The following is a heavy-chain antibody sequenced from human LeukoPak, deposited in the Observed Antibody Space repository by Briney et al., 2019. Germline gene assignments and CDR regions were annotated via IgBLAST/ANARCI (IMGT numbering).Heavy chain of an antibody. D-gene: IGHD3-16*02. Sequence: SVKVSCKASGYTFTSYGISWVRQAPGQGLEWMGWMNPNSGNTGYAQKFQGRVTITRNTSISTAYMELSSLRSEDTAVYYCARKLASYYDYVWGSYRDHAFDIWGQGTMVTVSS. J-gene: IGHJ3*02. CDR1: GYTFTSYG. CDR3: ARKLASYYDYVWGSYRDHAFDI. CDR2: MNPNSGNT. V-gene: IGHV1-8*03.